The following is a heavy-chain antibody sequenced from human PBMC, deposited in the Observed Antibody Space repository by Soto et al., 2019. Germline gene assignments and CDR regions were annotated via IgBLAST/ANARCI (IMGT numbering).Heavy chain of an antibody. D-gene: IGHD3-10*01. J-gene: IGHJ5*02. CDR3: ARESAGSGKNNWFDP. CDR1: GGSFSGYY. CDR2: INHSGST. V-gene: IGHV4-34*01. Sequence: ETLSLTCAVYGGSFSGYYWSWIRQPPGKGLEWIGEINHSGSTNYNPSLKSRVTISVDTSKNQFSLELNSMTAADTAVYYCARESAGSGKNNWFDPWGQGTLVTVSS.